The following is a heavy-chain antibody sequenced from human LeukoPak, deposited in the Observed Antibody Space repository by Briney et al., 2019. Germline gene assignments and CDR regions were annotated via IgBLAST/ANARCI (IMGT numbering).Heavy chain of an antibody. CDR3: ARGVRDGYNFEALPGKYYFDY. Sequence: EASVKVSCKASGGTFSSYAISWVRQAPGQGLEWMGGIIPIFGTANYAQKFQGRVTITADESTSTAYMELSSLRSEDTAVYYCARGVRDGYNFEALPGKYYFDYWGQGTLVTVSS. J-gene: IGHJ4*02. D-gene: IGHD5-24*01. CDR2: IIPIFGTA. V-gene: IGHV1-69*13. CDR1: GGTFSSYA.